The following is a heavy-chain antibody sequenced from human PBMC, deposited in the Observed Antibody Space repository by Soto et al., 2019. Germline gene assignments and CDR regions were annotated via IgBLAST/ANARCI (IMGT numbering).Heavy chain of an antibody. CDR3: ASTLDV. V-gene: IGHV3-30-3*01. J-gene: IGHJ6*02. CDR2: ISYDGSNK. Sequence: QVQLVESGGGVVQPGRSLRLSCAASGFTFSSYAMHRVRQAPGKGLEWVAVISYDGSNKYYADSVKGRFTTSRDTSKNTLYLQMTSRIAVDTAVYYCASTLDVWGQETGVTVSS. CDR1: GFTFSSYA.